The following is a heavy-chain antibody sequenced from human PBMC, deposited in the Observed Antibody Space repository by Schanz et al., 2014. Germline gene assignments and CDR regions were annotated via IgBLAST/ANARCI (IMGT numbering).Heavy chain of an antibody. Sequence: EVQLVESGGGLVQPGESLRVSCAASGFTFSNYWMSWVRQAPGKGLEWVANIRQEGSEKYYVDSVKGRFTVSRDDAKKSLYLQMNSLRVEDTAVYYCARSEMDRGVIWGYWGQGTLVTVSS. V-gene: IGHV3-7*01. J-gene: IGHJ4*02. D-gene: IGHD3-10*01. CDR3: ARSEMDRGVIWGY. CDR1: GFTFSNYW. CDR2: IRQEGSEK.